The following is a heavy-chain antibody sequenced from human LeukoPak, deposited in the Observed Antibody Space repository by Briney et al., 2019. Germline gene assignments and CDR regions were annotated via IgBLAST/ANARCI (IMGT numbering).Heavy chain of an antibody. CDR3: AREDSSGYDDY. V-gene: IGHV1-69*04. D-gene: IGHD3-22*01. CDR1: GGTFSSYA. J-gene: IGHJ4*02. Sequence: GASVKVSCKASGGTFSSYAISWVRQAPGQGLEWMGRIIPILDIANYAQKFQGRVTITADKSTSTAYMELSSLRSEDTAVYYCAREDSSGYDDYWGQGTLVTVSS. CDR2: IIPILDIA.